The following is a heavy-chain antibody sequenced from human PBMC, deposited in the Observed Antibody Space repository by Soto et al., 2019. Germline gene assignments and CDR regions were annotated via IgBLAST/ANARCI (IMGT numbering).Heavy chain of an antibody. CDR2: VHYSGST. V-gene: IGHV4-39*01. Sequence: XGTLTITCTVSGGSISGSSYYWGWIRQPPGKGLECIGSVHYSGSTDYNPSLKSRVTISVDTSKNQFSLKLTSVTAADTAVYFCASFSGATYGDYGGGTNYWGQGTLVTVSS. CDR1: GGSISGSSYY. D-gene: IGHD4-17*01. J-gene: IGHJ4*02. CDR3: ASFSGATYGDYGGGTNY.